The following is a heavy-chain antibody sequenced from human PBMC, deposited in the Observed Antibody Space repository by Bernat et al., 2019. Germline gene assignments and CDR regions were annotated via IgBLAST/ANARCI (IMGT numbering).Heavy chain of an antibody. CDR1: GFTFSDYY. CDR2: ISSSSSYT. CDR3: ARGTSTSAPYMDV. V-gene: IGHV3-11*05. J-gene: IGHJ6*03. Sequence: QVQLVESGGGLVKPGGSLRLSCAASGFTFSDYYMSWIRQAPGKGLDWVSYISSSSSYTNYADSVQGPFTIARDNANNSLYLQMNSLIAEDTAVYYCARGTSTSAPYMDVWGKGTTVTVSS.